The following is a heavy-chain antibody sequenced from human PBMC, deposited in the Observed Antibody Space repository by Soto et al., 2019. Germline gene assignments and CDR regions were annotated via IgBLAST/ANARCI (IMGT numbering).Heavy chain of an antibody. V-gene: IGHV3-30*19. CDR1: GFRFKSFV. D-gene: IGHD3-16*01. CDR3: ARWGTTGGFDL. J-gene: IGHJ4*02. Sequence: QVQLVESGGGVVQPGTSLRLYCAASGFRFKSFVMHWVRQAPGKGLEWVAFTSYDGNNKVYGASVKGRFTVSRDNSHNTLQLRMAFLRPADTARCYWARWGTTGGFDLWGQGTRVSASS. CDR2: TSYDGNNK.